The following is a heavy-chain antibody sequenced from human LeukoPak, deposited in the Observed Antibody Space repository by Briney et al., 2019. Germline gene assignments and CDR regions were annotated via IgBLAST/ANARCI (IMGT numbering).Heavy chain of an antibody. V-gene: IGHV3-11*06. CDR1: GFTFSDYY. Sequence: GGSLRLSCAASGFTFSDYYMSWIRQAPGEGLEWVSYMSSSSRHTVYADSVKGRFTLFRDNTKNSLYLQMNSLRGEDTAVYYCVRGAYCNGGSCYGGYWGQGTLVTVSS. D-gene: IGHD2-15*01. CDR3: VRGAYCNGGSCYGGY. J-gene: IGHJ4*02. CDR2: MSSSSRHT.